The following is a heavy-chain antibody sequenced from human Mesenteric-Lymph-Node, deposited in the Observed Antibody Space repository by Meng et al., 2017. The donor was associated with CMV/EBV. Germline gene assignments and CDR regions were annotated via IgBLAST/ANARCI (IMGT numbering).Heavy chain of an antibody. V-gene: IGHV1-46*01. CDR2: INPTDSST. CDR1: GYTFTGYY. D-gene: IGHD6-25*01. Sequence: KASGYTFTGYYMHWVRQAPGQGLEWMGLINPTDSSTDYAQKFRGRITVTRDASTSAVYMDLSSLRSEDTAVYYCAREAAPAGRTFDSWGQGTLVTVSS. CDR3: AREAAPAGRTFDS. J-gene: IGHJ4*02.